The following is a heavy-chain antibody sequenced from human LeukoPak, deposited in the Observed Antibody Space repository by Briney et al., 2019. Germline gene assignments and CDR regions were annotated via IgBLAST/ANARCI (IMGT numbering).Heavy chain of an antibody. V-gene: IGHV1-8*01. CDR3: ARAPPDTAMVTSPMFDY. CDR1: GYTFTSYD. D-gene: IGHD5-18*01. CDR2: MNPNSGNT. J-gene: IGHJ4*02. Sequence: EASVKVSCKASGYTFTSYDINWVRQATGQGLEWMGWMNPNSGNTGCAQKFQGRVTMTRNTSISTAYMELSSLRSEDTAVYYCARAPPDTAMVTSPMFDYWGQGTLVTVSS.